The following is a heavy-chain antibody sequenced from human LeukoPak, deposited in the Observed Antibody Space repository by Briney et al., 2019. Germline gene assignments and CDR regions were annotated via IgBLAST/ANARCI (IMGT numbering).Heavy chain of an antibody. V-gene: IGHV4-34*01. CDR2: INHSGST. Sequence: PSETLSLTCAVYGGSFSGYYWSWIRQPPGKGLEWIGEINHSGSTNYNPSLKSRVTISVDTSKNQFSLKLSSVTAADTAVYYCARQRGSYDILTGYYFGEYDYWGQGTLVTVSS. D-gene: IGHD3-9*01. CDR1: GGSFSGYY. J-gene: IGHJ4*02. CDR3: ARQRGSYDILTGYYFGEYDY.